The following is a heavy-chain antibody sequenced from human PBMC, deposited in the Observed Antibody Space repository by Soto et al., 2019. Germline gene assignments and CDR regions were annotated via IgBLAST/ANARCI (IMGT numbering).Heavy chain of an antibody. D-gene: IGHD3-9*01. Sequence: SETLSLTCTVSGGSISSGDYYWSWVRQHPGKGLEWIGYIYYSGSTYYNPFLKSRVTISVDTSKNQFSLKLNSVTAADTAVYYCARDPRRSMDWPKPHYYSGMDVWGQGTTVTVSS. CDR1: GGSISSGDYY. CDR3: ARDPRRSMDWPKPHYYSGMDV. CDR2: IYYSGST. V-gene: IGHV4-31*03. J-gene: IGHJ6*02.